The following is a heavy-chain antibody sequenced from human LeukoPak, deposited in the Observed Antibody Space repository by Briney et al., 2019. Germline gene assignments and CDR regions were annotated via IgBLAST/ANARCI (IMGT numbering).Heavy chain of an antibody. Sequence: SETLSLTCTVSGGSISNYYWSWIRQPPGKGLEWVGYIYYSGSTNYNPSLKSRVTISVDTSKNQFSLKLSSVTAADTAVYYCARRDSSGWYSFFDYWGQGTLVTVSS. V-gene: IGHV4-59*08. CDR1: GGSISNYY. CDR3: ARRDSSGWYSFFDY. D-gene: IGHD6-19*01. J-gene: IGHJ4*02. CDR2: IYYSGST.